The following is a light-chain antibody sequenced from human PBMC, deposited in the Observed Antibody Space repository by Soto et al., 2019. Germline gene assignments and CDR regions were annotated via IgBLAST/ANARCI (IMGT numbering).Light chain of an antibody. CDR3: QQRSEWPRT. CDR2: DAS. Sequence: EIVLTQSPATLSLSPGERATLSCRASQSISSSLAWYQQKPGQAPRLLIYDASSRATGFPARFSGSGSGTDFTLTIGSLVPEDFAVYYCQQRSEWPRTFGQGTKVDIK. J-gene: IGKJ1*01. V-gene: IGKV3-11*01. CDR1: QSISSS.